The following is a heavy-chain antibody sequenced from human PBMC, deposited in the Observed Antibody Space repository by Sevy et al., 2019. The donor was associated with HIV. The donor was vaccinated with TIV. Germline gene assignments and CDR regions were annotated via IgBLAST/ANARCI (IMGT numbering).Heavy chain of an antibody. CDR3: ARDMPITMVRGVIYAFDI. V-gene: IGHV1-2*02. CDR2: INPNSGGT. Sequence: ASVKVSCKASGYTFTGYYMHWVRQAPGQGLEWMGWINPNSGGTNYAQKFQGRVTMTRDTSISTANMELSRLGSDDTAVYYCARDMPITMVRGVIYAFDIWGQGTMVTVSS. D-gene: IGHD3-10*01. J-gene: IGHJ3*02. CDR1: GYTFTGYY.